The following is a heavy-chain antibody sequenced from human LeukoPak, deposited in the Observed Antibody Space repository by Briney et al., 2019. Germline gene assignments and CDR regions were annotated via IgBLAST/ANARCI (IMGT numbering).Heavy chain of an antibody. J-gene: IGHJ4*02. V-gene: IGHV3-9*01. CDR3: TADDAGDLDY. CDR2: ILSDGTTV. D-gene: IGHD2-8*01. Sequence: GGSLRLSCAASGFAFQSYALHWLRHAPGKGLEWVSGILSDGTTVGYADSVRGRFTISRDNAKNSLYLQMNSLRTEDSALYYCTADDAGDLDYWGQGTLVTVSS. CDR1: GFAFQSYA.